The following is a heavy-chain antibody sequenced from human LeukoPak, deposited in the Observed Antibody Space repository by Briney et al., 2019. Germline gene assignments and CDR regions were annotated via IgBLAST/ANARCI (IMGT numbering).Heavy chain of an antibody. J-gene: IGHJ6*02. D-gene: IGHD3-3*01. CDR3: AREKTSITIFGVVLYYGMDV. CDR1: GFTFSSYW. Sequence: GGSLRLSCAASGFTFSSYWMSWVRQAPGKGLEWVANIKQDGSEKYYVDSVKGRFTISRDNAKNSLYLQMNSLRAEGTAVYYCAREKTSITIFGVVLYYGMDVWGQGTTVTVSS. CDR2: IKQDGSEK. V-gene: IGHV3-7*01.